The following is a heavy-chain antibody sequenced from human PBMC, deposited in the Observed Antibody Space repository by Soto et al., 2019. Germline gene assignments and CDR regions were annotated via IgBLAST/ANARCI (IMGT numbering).Heavy chain of an antibody. V-gene: IGHV3-49*04. CDR2: IRSKTYGATT. Sequence: PGGSLRLSCTVSGFTFGDYALSWVRQAPGKGLEWVGFIRSKTYGATTNYAASVKGRFTISRDDSKSIAYLQMNSLKTEDTAVYYCVRDRYDYVWGSYLSDYWGQGTLVTVSS. CDR1: GFTFGDYA. CDR3: VRDRYDYVWGSYLSDY. D-gene: IGHD3-16*02. J-gene: IGHJ4*02.